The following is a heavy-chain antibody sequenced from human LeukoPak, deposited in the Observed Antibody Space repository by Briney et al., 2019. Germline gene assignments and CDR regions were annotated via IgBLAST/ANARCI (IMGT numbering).Heavy chain of an antibody. J-gene: IGHJ4*02. D-gene: IGHD5-18*01. Sequence: ASVKVSCKSSGYIFTDNYIHWVRQDPGQGLEWMGWINPYSGDTISAQKFQGRVTMTRDTSISTAYMELTRLRSDDTAMYYCARDRGYRGRWDYWGQGTLVTVSS. CDR2: INPYSGDT. CDR1: GYIFTDNY. CDR3: ARDRGYRGRWDY. V-gene: IGHV1-2*02.